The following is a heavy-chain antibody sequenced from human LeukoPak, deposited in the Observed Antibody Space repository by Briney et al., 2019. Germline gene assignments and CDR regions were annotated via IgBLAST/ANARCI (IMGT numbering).Heavy chain of an antibody. CDR2: IWNDGITK. J-gene: IGHJ4*02. CDR1: GFTFSNSG. V-gene: IGHV3-33*01. CDR3: VRAVKDREAAAGSDYFDS. Sequence: GGSLRLSCAASGFTFSNSGMHWVRQAPGKGLEWVAVIWNDGITKYYADSVQGRFTISRDNSKNILYLQMSSLRANDTAVYYCVRAVKDREAAAGSDYFDSWGQGTLVIVSS. D-gene: IGHD6-13*01.